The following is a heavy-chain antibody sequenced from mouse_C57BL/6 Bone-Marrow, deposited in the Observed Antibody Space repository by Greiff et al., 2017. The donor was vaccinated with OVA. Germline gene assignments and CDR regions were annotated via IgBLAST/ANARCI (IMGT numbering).Heavy chain of an antibody. V-gene: IGHV5-9-1*02. Sequence: DVMLVESGEGLVKPGGSLKLSCAASGFTFSSYAMSWVRQTPEKRLEWVAYISSGGAYIYYADTVKGRFTISRDNARNTLYLQMSSLKSEDTAMYYCTRDPRYFDVWGTGTTVTVSS. CDR3: TRDPRYFDV. CDR2: ISSGGAYI. J-gene: IGHJ1*03. CDR1: GFTFSSYA.